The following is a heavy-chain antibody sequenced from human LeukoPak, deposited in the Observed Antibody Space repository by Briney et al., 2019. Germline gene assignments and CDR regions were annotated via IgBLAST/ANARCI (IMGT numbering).Heavy chain of an antibody. CDR2: IKPNSGAT. CDR3: ARDKVVGEQTNWFDP. CDR1: GYTFTGHY. D-gene: IGHD1-26*01. V-gene: IGHV1-2*02. Sequence: RASVKVSCKASGYTFTGHYMHWVRQAPGQGLEWMGWIKPNSGATKYAQKFQGRVTMTRDTSISTAYMELSRLRSDDTALYYCARDKVVGEQTNWFDPWGQGTLVTISS. J-gene: IGHJ5*02.